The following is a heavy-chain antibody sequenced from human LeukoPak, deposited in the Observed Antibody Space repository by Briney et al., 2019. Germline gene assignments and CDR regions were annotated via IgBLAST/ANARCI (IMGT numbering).Heavy chain of an antibody. CDR3: AKDRVEADIWFGFDC. Sequence: PGGSLRLSCAASGFTFSSYGMHWVRQAPGKGLEWVAVISYDGSNKYYADSVKGRFTISRDNSKNTLYLQMNSLRAEDTAVYYCAKDRVEADIWFGFDCWGQGTLVTVSS. V-gene: IGHV3-30*18. CDR2: ISYDGSNK. D-gene: IGHD3-10*01. J-gene: IGHJ4*02. CDR1: GFTFSSYG.